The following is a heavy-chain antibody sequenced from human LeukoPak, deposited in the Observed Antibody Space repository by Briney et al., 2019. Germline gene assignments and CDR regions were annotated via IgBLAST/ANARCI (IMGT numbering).Heavy chain of an antibody. V-gene: IGHV3-7*01. CDR2: IKQDGSEK. CDR1: GFTLSTYW. J-gene: IGHJ4*02. Sequence: PGGSLTLSCAASGFTLSTYWMTWVRQAPGKGLEWVANIKQDGSEKYYVDSVKGRFTISRDNAKKLLYLQMNSLRVEDTAVHYCARDRGSSGRLGRFDNWGQGTLVTVSP. D-gene: IGHD6-19*01. CDR3: ARDRGSSGRLGRFDN.